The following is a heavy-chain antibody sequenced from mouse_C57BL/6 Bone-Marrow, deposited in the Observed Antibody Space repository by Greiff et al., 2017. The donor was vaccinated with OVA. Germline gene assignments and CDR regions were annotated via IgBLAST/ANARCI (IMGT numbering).Heavy chain of an antibody. CDR1: GYTFTNYW. V-gene: IGHV1-63*01. D-gene: IGHD3-2*02. J-gene: IGHJ1*03. CDR3: ARQLRLPYWYFDV. Sequence: QVQLQQSGAELVRPGTSVKMSCKASGYTFTNYWIGWAKQRPGHGLEWIGDIYPGGGYTNYNEKFKGKATLTADKSSSPAYMQFSSLTSEDSAIYYCARQLRLPYWYFDVWGTGTTVTVSS. CDR2: IYPGGGYT.